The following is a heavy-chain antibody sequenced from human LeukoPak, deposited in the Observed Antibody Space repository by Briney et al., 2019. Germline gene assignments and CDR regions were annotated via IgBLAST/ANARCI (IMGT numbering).Heavy chain of an antibody. CDR2: MYITGST. D-gene: IGHD2-21*02. V-gene: IGHV3-53*01. Sequence: PGGSLRLSCAASGFTVSNNYMSWVRLSPGKGLEWVSAMYITGSTHYADSVKGRFTISRDNSKNALNLQMDSLGVEDTAVYYCAAAYCGGDCYSDNHYYFMDLWGKGITVTVSS. CDR3: AAAYCGGDCYSDNHYYFMDL. CDR1: GFTVSNNY. J-gene: IGHJ6*03.